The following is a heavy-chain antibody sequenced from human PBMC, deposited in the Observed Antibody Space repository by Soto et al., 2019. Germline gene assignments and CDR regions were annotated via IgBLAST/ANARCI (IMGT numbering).Heavy chain of an antibody. Sequence: EVQLVESGGGLVQPGGSLRLSCAASGFTLNTYCVTWVRQAPGKGLEWVANINHDGSETYYVDSVKGRFTISRDNTKNSLYLQMNSLRAEDTAFYYCARDFCNPKGRLDPWGQGILVTVSS. CDR3: ARDFCNPKGRLDP. D-gene: IGHD3-10*01. V-gene: IGHV3-7*01. CDR2: INHDGSET. CDR1: GFTLNTYC. J-gene: IGHJ5*02.